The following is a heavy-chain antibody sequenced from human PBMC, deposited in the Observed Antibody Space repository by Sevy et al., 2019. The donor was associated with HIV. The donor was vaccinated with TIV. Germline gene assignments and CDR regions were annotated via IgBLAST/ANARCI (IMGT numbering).Heavy chain of an antibody. Sequence: GGSLRLSCAASGFPFSNFAMSWVRQAPGKGLEWVAVISYDGSNKYYADSVKGRFTISRDNSKNTLYLQVKSLRTEDTAVYYCARDQHDYAGNLRTGWFDPWGQGTLVTVSS. J-gene: IGHJ5*02. CDR3: ARDQHDYAGNLRTGWFDP. CDR2: ISYDGSNK. D-gene: IGHD4-17*01. V-gene: IGHV3-30-3*01. CDR1: GFPFSNFA.